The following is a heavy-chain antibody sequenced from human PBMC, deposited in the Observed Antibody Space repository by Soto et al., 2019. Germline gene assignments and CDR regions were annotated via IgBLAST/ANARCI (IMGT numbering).Heavy chain of an antibody. D-gene: IGHD6-6*01. J-gene: IGHJ6*02. CDR1: GGTFSSYA. CDR3: ARHVAARPVYYYYGMDV. CDR2: IIPIFGTA. Sequence: GASVKVSCKASGGTFSSYAISWVRQAPGQGLEWMGGIIPIFGTANYAQKFQGRVTITADESTSTAYMELSSLRSEDTAVYYCARHVAARPVYYYYGMDVWGPGTTVTVSS. V-gene: IGHV1-69*13.